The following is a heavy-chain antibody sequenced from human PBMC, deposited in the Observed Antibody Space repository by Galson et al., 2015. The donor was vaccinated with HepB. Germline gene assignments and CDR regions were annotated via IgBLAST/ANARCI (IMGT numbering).Heavy chain of an antibody. CDR1: GFTFSSYA. D-gene: IGHD4-23*01. Sequence: SLRLSCAASGFTFSSYAMSWVRQAPGKGLEWVSAISGSGGSTYYADSVKGRFTISRDNSKNTLYLQMNSLRAEDTAVYYCAKDTAVYLGAFDIWGQGTTVTVSS. J-gene: IGHJ3*02. V-gene: IGHV3-23*01. CDR2: ISGSGGST. CDR3: AKDTAVYLGAFDI.